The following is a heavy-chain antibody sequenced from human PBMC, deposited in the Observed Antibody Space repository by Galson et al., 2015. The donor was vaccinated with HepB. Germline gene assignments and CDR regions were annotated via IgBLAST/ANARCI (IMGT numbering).Heavy chain of an antibody. CDR3: ATGRSSVWSFDY. J-gene: IGHJ4*02. CDR2: ISGDNGNT. D-gene: IGHD6-19*01. V-gene: IGHV1-18*01. CDR1: GYNFTDG. Sequence: SVKVSCKASGYNFTDGMSWVRQAPGQGLECIGWISGDNGNTRYAEKFQGRVTMTTDTSTNTAYMELRSLRSDDTAVYYCATGRSSVWSFDYWGQGTLVTVSS.